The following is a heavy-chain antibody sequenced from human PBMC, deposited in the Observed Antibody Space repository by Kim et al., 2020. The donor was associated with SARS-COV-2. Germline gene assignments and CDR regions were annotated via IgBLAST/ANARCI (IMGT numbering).Heavy chain of an antibody. CDR2: ILYSGST. CDR1: GDSISSSNYY. D-gene: IGHD1-26*01. V-gene: IGHV4-39*01. CDR3: ARPHGGSGGGAWFDP. Sequence: SETLSLTCTVFGDSISSSNYYWGWIRQPPGEGLQWIVNILYSGSTYYNPSLRSRVSISVDTSKNQFSLKLSSVTAADTAVYYCARPHGGSGGGAWFDPWGQGTLVTVSS. J-gene: IGHJ5*02.